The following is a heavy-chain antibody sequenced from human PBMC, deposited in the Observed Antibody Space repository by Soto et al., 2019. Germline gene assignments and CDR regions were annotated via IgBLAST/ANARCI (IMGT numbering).Heavy chain of an antibody. V-gene: IGHV3-30-3*01. Sequence: GESLKISCAASGFTFSSYAMHWVRQAPGKGLEWVAVISYDGSNKYYADSVKGRFTTSRDNSKNTLYLQMNSLRAEDTAVYYCARDLLYSSSWYLPGSYYYYGMDVWGQGTTVTVSS. CDR2: ISYDGSNK. J-gene: IGHJ6*02. CDR1: GFTFSSYA. CDR3: ARDLLYSSSWYLPGSYYYYGMDV. D-gene: IGHD6-13*01.